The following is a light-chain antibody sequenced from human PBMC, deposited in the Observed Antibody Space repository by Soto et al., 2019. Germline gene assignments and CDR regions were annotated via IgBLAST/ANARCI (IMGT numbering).Light chain of an antibody. CDR3: QQYGSSGT. V-gene: IGKV3-20*01. CDR1: QSVSNNY. J-gene: IGKJ1*01. Sequence: EIVLTQSPCTRSFSPGEGATLSCMASQSVSNNYLAWYQQKPGQAPRLLIYGASNRATGIPDRFSGSGSGTDFTLTISRLEPEDFAVYYCQQYGSSGTFGQGTKVDIK. CDR2: GAS.